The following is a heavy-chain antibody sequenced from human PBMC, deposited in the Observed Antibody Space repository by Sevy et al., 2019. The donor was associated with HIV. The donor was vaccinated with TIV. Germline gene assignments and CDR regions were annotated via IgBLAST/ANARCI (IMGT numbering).Heavy chain of an antibody. J-gene: IGHJ3*02. Sequence: GGSLRLSCAASGFSFNKYDMHWVRQTAGKGLEWVSAIGIGDDTHYPDSVKGRFTISRENAKNSLYLQMSSLTAGDTAVYYCIRGGIRVAGIDAFDIWGQGTMVTVSS. V-gene: IGHV3-13*01. CDR1: GFSFNKYD. D-gene: IGHD6-19*01. CDR3: IRGGIRVAGIDAFDI. CDR2: IGIGDDT.